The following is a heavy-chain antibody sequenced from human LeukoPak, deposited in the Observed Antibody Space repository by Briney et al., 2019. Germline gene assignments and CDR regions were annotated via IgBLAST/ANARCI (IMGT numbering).Heavy chain of an antibody. CDR2: MSYDGSNK. CDR3: AKDAGDYVGY. CDR1: GFTFSSYG. Sequence: GGSLRLSCAASGFTFSSYGMHWGRQAPGKGLEWVAVMSYDGSNKYYADSVKGRFTISRDNSKNTLYLQMNSLRAEDTAVYYCAKDAGDYVGYWGQGTLVTVSS. J-gene: IGHJ4*02. V-gene: IGHV3-30*18. D-gene: IGHD4-17*01.